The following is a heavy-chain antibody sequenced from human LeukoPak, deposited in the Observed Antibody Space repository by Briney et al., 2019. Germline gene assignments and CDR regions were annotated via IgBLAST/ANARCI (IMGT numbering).Heavy chain of an antibody. J-gene: IGHJ5*02. Sequence: GASVKVSCKASGYTFTSYGISWVRQAPGQGLEWMGWISAYNGNTNYAQKLQGGVTMTTDTSTSTAYMELRSLRSDDTAVYYCARTNYDILTGYYEMYNWFDPRGQGTLVTVSS. V-gene: IGHV1-18*01. D-gene: IGHD3-9*01. CDR3: ARTNYDILTGYYEMYNWFDP. CDR2: ISAYNGNT. CDR1: GYTFTSYG.